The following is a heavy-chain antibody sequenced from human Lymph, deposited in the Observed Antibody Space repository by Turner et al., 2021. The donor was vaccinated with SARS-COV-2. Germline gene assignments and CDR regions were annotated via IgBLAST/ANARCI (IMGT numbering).Heavy chain of an antibody. V-gene: IGHV3-30-3*01. Sequence: QVQLVESGGGVVQPGRSLRLSCAAPGFTLSSYAMHWVRQAPGKGLEWVAIISYDGSNKYYADSVKGRFTISRDNSKNTLYLQMNSLRAEDAAVYYCARAYSGSYYYGMDVWGQGTTVAVS. CDR1: GFTLSSYA. J-gene: IGHJ6*02. CDR2: ISYDGSNK. D-gene: IGHD1-26*01. CDR3: ARAYSGSYYYGMDV.